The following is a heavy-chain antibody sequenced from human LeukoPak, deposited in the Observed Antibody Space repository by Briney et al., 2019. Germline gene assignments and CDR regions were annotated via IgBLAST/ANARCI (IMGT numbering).Heavy chain of an antibody. CDR1: GFTFSSYS. J-gene: IGHJ5*02. CDR3: ASRHAGMAVAGTQLVVP. D-gene: IGHD6-19*01. V-gene: IGHV3-21*01. Sequence: GGSLRLSCAASGFTFSSYSMNWVRQAPGKGLEWVSSISSSSSYIYYADSVKGRFTISRDNAKNSLYLQMNSLRAEDTAVYYCASRHAGMAVAGTQLVVPWGQGTLVTVSS. CDR2: ISSSSSYI.